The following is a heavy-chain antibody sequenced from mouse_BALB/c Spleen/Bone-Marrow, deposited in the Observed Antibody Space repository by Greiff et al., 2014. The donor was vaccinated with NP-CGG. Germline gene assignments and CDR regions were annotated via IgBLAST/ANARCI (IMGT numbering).Heavy chain of an antibody. D-gene: IGHD2-14*01. CDR2: ISPGSGST. Sequence: DLVKPGASVKLSCKASGYTFTSYWINWIKQRPGQGLEWIGRISPGSGSTYYNEMFKGKATLTADTSSSTAYIQLSSLTSEDSAVYFCARREVRREGYYFDYWGQGTTLTVSS. CDR3: ARREVRREGYYFDY. J-gene: IGHJ2*01. CDR1: GYTFTSYW. V-gene: IGHV1S41*01.